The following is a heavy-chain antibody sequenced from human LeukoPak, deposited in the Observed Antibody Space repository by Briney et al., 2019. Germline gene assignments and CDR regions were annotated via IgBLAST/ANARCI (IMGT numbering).Heavy chain of an antibody. J-gene: IGHJ4*02. CDR1: GFTLSSYG. V-gene: IGHV3-30*02. CDR3: AKDLFGTMVRGVHV. Sequence: PGGSLRLSCAASGFTLSSYGIHWVRQAPGKGLEWVAFIRYDGTNKYYADSVKGRFSISRDNSKDTLYLQMNSLRPEDTAVYYCAKDLFGTMVRGVHVWGQGTLVTVSS. CDR2: IRYDGTNK. D-gene: IGHD3-10*01.